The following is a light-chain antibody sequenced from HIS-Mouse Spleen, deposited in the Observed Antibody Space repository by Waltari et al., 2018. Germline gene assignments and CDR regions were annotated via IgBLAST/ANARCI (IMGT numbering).Light chain of an antibody. J-gene: IGLJ2*01. V-gene: IGLV3-1*01. Sequence: SYELTQPPSVSVSPAQTASITCSGDKLGDKYACWYQQKPGQSPVLVIYQDSRRPSGIPERFSGSNSGNTATLTISGTQAMDEADYYCQAWDSSYSVFGGGTKLTVL. CDR2: QDS. CDR3: QAWDSSYSV. CDR1: KLGDKY.